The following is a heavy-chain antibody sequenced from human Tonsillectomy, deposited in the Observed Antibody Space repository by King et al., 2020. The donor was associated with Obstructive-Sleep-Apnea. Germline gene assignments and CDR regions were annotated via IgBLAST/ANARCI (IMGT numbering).Heavy chain of an antibody. V-gene: IGHV1-46*03. CDR2: IDPRGGDT. D-gene: IGHD2-15*01. J-gene: IGHJ6*02. CDR1: GYTFTTYS. Sequence: VQLVESGPEVKKPGASVKVSCKASGYTFTTYSLHWVRQAPGQGLEWVGMIDPRGGDTTYAQNFQGRLTMTRDTSTNTFYVDLSNLRSEDTAVFYCASRGSRDPGYYGLDVWGLGTTVTVAS. CDR3: ASRGSRDPGYYGLDV.